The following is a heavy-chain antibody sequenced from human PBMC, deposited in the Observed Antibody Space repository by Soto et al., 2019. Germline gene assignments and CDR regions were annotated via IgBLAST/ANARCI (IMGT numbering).Heavy chain of an antibody. CDR1: GGSISSGGYS. D-gene: IGHD5-12*01. V-gene: IGHV4-30-2*01. J-gene: IGHJ6*02. Sequence: NPSETLSLTCAVSGGSISSGGYSWSWIRQPPGKGLEWIGYIYHSGSTYYNPSLKSRVTISVDRSKNQFSLKLSSVTAADTAVYYCARDGYTSRYHGMDVWGQGTAVTVSS. CDR2: IYHSGST. CDR3: ARDGYTSRYHGMDV.